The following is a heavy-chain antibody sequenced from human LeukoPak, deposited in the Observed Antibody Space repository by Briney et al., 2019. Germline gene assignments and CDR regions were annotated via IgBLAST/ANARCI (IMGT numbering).Heavy chain of an antibody. CDR1: GYTITGYY. Sequence: ASVKVSCKASGYTITGYYIHLVRQVPGQGLEGMGWINPNSGDTNYAQKFQGRVTMTRDTSINTAFMELSRLRSDDTAVYYCARDRHWNQGNFDYWGQGTLVTVSS. J-gene: IGHJ4*02. CDR2: INPNSGDT. CDR3: ARDRHWNQGNFDY. V-gene: IGHV1-2*02. D-gene: IGHD1-1*01.